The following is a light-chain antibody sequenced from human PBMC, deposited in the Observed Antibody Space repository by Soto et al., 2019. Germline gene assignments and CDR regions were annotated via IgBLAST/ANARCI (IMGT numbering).Light chain of an antibody. V-gene: IGLV2-14*01. Sequence: QSALTQPASVSGSPGQSITISCTGTSSDVGGYTYVSWYQQHPGKAPKLMIYEVSNRPSGVSIRFSGSKSGNTASLTISGLQAEDEADYYCSSYTSSSARGVVFGGGTKVTVL. CDR3: SSYTSSSARGVV. J-gene: IGLJ2*01. CDR2: EVS. CDR1: SSDVGGYTY.